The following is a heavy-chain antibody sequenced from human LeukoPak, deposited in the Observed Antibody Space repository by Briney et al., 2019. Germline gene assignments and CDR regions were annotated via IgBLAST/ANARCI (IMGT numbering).Heavy chain of an antibody. CDR3: ARERITMVRGVITAFGY. J-gene: IGHJ4*02. CDR2: INPDSGGT. CDR1: GYTLTELS. D-gene: IGHD3-10*01. Sequence: ASVKVSCKVTGYTLTELSMHWVRQAPGQGLEWMGRINPDSGGTNYAQKFQGRVTMTRDTSISTAYMELSRLRSDDTAVYYCARERITMVRGVITAFGYWGQGTLVTVSS. V-gene: IGHV1-2*06.